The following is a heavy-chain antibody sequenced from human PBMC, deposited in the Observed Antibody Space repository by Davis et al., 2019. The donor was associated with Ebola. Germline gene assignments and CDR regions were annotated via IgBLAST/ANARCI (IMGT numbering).Heavy chain of an antibody. CDR2: INAGNGNT. J-gene: IGHJ5*02. D-gene: IGHD3-9*01. CDR1: GYTFTSYA. Sequence: ASVKVSCKASGYTFTSYAMHWVRQAPGQRLEWMGRINAGNGNTKYSQKFQGRVTITRDTSASTAYMELSSLRSEDTAVYYCARDPTYYDILTGYYIYAKYNWFDPWGQGTLVTVSS. V-gene: IGHV1-3*01. CDR3: ARDPTYYDILTGYYIYAKYNWFDP.